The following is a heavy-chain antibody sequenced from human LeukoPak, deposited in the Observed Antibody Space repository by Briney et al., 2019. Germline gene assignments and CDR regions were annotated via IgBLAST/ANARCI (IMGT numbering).Heavy chain of an antibody. CDR3: ARGGVYYWNPRY. Sequence: PGGSLRLSCVAPGFRVSSNYMGWVRRAPGKGLEGVSLLYTDGTTYYASSVEGRFTISRDDSRNTIYLHMNSLRADDTAVYYCARGGVYYWNPRYWGQGTLVTVSS. D-gene: IGHD1-20*01. V-gene: IGHV3-53*01. CDR2: LYTDGTT. CDR1: GFRVSSNY. J-gene: IGHJ4*02.